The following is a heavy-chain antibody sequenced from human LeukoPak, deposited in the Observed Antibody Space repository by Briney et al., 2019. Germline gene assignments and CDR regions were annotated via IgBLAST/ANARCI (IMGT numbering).Heavy chain of an antibody. CDR3: ARAPLWSGELLPIDY. Sequence: ASVKVSCKASGYTFTSYGISWVRQAPGQGLEWMGWISAYNGNTNYAQKLQGRVTMTTDTSTSTAYMELRSLRSDDTAVYYCARAPLWSGELLPIDYWGQGTLVTVSS. V-gene: IGHV1-18*01. CDR1: GYTFTSYG. D-gene: IGHD3-10*01. J-gene: IGHJ4*02. CDR2: ISAYNGNT.